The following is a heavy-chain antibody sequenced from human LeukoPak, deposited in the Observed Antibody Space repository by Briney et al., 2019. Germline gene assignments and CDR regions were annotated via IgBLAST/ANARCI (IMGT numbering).Heavy chain of an antibody. J-gene: IGHJ4*02. V-gene: IGHV3-21*01. CDR3: ARDPDTMIVGC. D-gene: IGHD3-22*01. Sequence: GGSLRLPCAASGFTFSSYSMNWVRQAPGKGLEWASSISSSSSYIYYADSVKGRFTISRDNAKNSLYLQMNSLRAEDTAVYYCARDPDTMIVGCWGQGTLVTVSS. CDR2: ISSSSSYI. CDR1: GFTFSSYS.